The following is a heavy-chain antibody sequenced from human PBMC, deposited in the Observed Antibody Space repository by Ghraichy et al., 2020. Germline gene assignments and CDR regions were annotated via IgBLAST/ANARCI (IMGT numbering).Heavy chain of an antibody. CDR2: IKQDGSEK. CDR3: ARAVHRVGPYLDY. D-gene: IGHD1-26*01. Sequence: GGSLRLSCAASGFTFGSNWMTWVRQAPGKGLEWVGNIKQDGSEKYYVGSVKGRFSISRDNAKNSLYLQMNSLRDEDTAMYYCARAVHRVGPYLDYWGQGTLVTVSS. J-gene: IGHJ4*02. CDR1: GFTFGSNW. V-gene: IGHV3-7*01.